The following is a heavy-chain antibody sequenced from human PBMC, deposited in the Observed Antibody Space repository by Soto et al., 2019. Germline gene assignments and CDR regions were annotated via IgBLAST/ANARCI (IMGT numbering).Heavy chain of an antibody. CDR3: ARAAAMGPFDY. D-gene: IGHD5-18*01. V-gene: IGHV5-51*01. J-gene: IGHJ4*02. CDR1: GYIFSNYW. Sequence: PGESLKISCKGSGYIFSNYWLGWVRQVPGKGLEWLGIIYPGDSDTRYSPSFQGQVTISADKSISTAYLQWSSLKASDTAMYYCARAAAMGPFDYWGQGTLVTVSS. CDR2: IYPGDSDT.